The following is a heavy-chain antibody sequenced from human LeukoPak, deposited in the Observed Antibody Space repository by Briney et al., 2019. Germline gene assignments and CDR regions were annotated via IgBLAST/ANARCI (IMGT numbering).Heavy chain of an antibody. V-gene: IGHV3-23*01. CDR2: ISGSGGST. CDR3: AKDNRGYDYVWGSYYLDY. CDR1: GFTFSSYA. D-gene: IGHD3-16*01. J-gene: IGHJ4*02. Sequence: PGGSLRLSCAASGFTFSSYAMSWVRQAPGKGLEWVSAISGSGGSTYYADSVKGRFTISRDNSKNTLYLQMNSPRAEDTAVYYCAKDNRGYDYVWGSYYLDYWGQGTLVTVSS.